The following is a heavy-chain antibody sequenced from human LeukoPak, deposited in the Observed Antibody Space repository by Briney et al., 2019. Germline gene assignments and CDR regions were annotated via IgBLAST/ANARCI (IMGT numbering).Heavy chain of an antibody. Sequence: GGSLRLSCVATGLSFSSFAMSWVRQGPARGLEWVSSIRGNGETFYGDSVKGRFTLYSDSSTNTVYFQLNNLRVEDTAIYYCARASWVSTTDAVRWGQGTLVTVSS. D-gene: IGHD1-14*01. CDR3: ARASWVSTTDAVR. J-gene: IGHJ4*02. CDR1: GLSFSSFA. V-gene: IGHV3-23*01. CDR2: IRGNGET.